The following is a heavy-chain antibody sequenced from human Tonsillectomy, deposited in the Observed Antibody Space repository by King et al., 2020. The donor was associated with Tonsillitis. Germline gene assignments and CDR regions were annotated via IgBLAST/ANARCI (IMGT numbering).Heavy chain of an antibody. CDR1: GFSFSSYR. V-gene: IGHV3-23*04. CDR2: SGASGGST. Sequence: VQLVESGGGLVQPGGSVRLSCGASGFSFSSYRMSWVRQAPGKGLEWVAGSGASGGSTYYADSVKGRFTISRDNGENTLSLQMQSLRVEDTAVYSCAKQREVEWVRRTTLAGFDVWGQGTMVIVSS. CDR3: AKQREVEWVRRTTLAGFDV. D-gene: IGHD1-26*01. J-gene: IGHJ3*01.